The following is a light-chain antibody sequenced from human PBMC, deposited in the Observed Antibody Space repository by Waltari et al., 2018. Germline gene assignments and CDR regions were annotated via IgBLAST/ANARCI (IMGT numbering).Light chain of an antibody. CDR2: RNN. CDR1: SSNIGINS. V-gene: IGLV1-47*01. Sequence: QPVLTQPPSASGTPGQRVTISCSGSSSNIGINSIYWFQQLPGTAPKLLIYRNNQWPSGVPCRFSGYKSGTSASLAISWLQSEDEADYYCSTWDDSLGGPVFGGGTKLTVL. CDR3: STWDDSLGGPV. J-gene: IGLJ3*02.